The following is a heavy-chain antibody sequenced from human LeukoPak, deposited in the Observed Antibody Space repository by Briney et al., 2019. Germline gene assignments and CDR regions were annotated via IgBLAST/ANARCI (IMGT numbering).Heavy chain of an antibody. CDR2: VIVGGVST. Sequence: GGSLRLSCAASGFTFSSYAMSWIRQAPGKGLEWVSGVIVGGVSTYHAESVKGRFTISRDNAKNTVYLQMNSLRVEDTAVYYCAKDWFATTDYWGQGILVTVSS. CDR1: GFTFSSYA. CDR3: AKDWFATTDY. V-gene: IGHV3-23*01. D-gene: IGHD1/OR15-1a*01. J-gene: IGHJ4*02.